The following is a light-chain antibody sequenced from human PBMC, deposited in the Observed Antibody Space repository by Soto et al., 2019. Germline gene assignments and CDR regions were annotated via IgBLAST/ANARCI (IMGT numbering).Light chain of an antibody. CDR2: GAS. CDR3: QQYHYWPYT. V-gene: IGKV3-20*01. CDR1: QSVSGSY. J-gene: IGKJ2*01. Sequence: EVVFTQSPGTLSLSPGERATLSSRASQSVSGSYLAWYQQKPGQAPRLLIYGASSRATGIPDRFSGSGSGTDFTLTVSSLQSEPFAIYYCQQYHYWPYTFRQGTKVDIK.